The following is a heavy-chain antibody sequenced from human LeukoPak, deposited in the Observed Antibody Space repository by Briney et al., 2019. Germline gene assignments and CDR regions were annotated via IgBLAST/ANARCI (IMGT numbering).Heavy chain of an antibody. CDR1: GGSISSSSYY. CDR3: ARDREGECFDY. D-gene: IGHD1-26*01. Sequence: PSETLSLTCTVSGGSISSSSYYWGWIRQPPGKGLEWIGSIYYSGSTYYNPSLKSRVTISVDTSKNQFSLKLSSVTAADTAVYYCARDREGECFDYWGQGTLVTVSS. J-gene: IGHJ4*02. CDR2: IYYSGST. V-gene: IGHV4-39*07.